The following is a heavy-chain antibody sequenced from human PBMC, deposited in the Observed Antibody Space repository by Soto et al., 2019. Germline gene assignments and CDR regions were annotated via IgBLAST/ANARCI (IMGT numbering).Heavy chain of an antibody. Sequence: QVQLVESGGGVVQPGXXLRLSCAASXXXXSSYGMHWVPQAPGKGLEWVAVISYDGSNKYYADSVKGRFTISRDNSKNTLYLQMNSLRAEDTAVYYCAKVYDFWSGFSQYGMDVWGQGTTVTVSS. J-gene: IGHJ6*02. D-gene: IGHD3-3*01. CDR1: XXXXSSYG. V-gene: IGHV3-30*18. CDR3: AKVYDFWSGFSQYGMDV. CDR2: ISYDGSNK.